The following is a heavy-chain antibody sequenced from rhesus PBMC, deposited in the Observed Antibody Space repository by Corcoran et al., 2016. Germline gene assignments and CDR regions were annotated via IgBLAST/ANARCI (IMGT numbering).Heavy chain of an antibody. D-gene: IGHD2-21*01. Sequence: QVQLQESGPGLVKPSETLSLTCAVSGGSISGGYYLGWILHPPGKGQEWIGNIYGKSASTYNNPSLKRRVNMSKDTSKNQFALKRSCVTAADTAVYYCARRSGSGYPFDDWGQGVLVTVSS. CDR2: IYGKSAST. CDR3: ARRSGSGYPFDD. V-gene: IGHV4S7*01. CDR1: GGSISGGYY. J-gene: IGHJ4*01.